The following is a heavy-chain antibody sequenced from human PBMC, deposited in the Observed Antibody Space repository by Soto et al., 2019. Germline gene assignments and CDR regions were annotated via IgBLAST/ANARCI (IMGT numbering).Heavy chain of an antibody. CDR2: FDPEDGET. Sequence: ALVKVACKVSGYTLTELSMHWVRQAPGKGLEWMGGFDPEDGETIYAQKFQGRVTMTEDTSTDTAYMELSSLRSEDTAVYYCATDVYRTKGFDLWGRGTLVTVSS. D-gene: IGHD1-26*01. J-gene: IGHJ2*01. CDR3: ATDVYRTKGFDL. CDR1: GYTLTELS. V-gene: IGHV1-24*01.